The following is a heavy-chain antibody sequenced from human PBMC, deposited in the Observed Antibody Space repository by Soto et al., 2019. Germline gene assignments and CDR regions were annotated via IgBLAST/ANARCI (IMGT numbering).Heavy chain of an antibody. D-gene: IGHD6-13*01. Sequence: QVQLVQSGAEVKKPGASVKVSCKASGYTFTTYGMHWVRQAPGQRLAWMGRINAGKGNTEFSQNFQGRVTITRDTSANTHYMELSSLRSEDTAVYYCARDLYTTSFDYWGQGTLVTVSS. CDR1: GYTFTTYG. CDR3: ARDLYTTSFDY. V-gene: IGHV1-3*01. J-gene: IGHJ4*02. CDR2: INAGKGNT.